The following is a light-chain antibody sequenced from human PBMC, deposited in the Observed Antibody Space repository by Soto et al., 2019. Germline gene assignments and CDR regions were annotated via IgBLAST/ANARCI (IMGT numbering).Light chain of an antibody. CDR1: SSDVGSYNL. Sequence: QSVLTQPASVSGSPGQSITISCTGSSSDVGSYNLVSWYQHHPGKAPKLMIYEGSKRPSGVYYRFSGSKSGNTSSLTISGLQDEDGAEYYSCSYATTGAFVFGTGTKLTVL. CDR3: CSYATTGAFV. CDR2: EGS. V-gene: IGLV2-23*01. J-gene: IGLJ1*01.